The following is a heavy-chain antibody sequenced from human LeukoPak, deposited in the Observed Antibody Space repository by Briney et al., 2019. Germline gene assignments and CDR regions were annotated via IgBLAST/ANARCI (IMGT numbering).Heavy chain of an antibody. V-gene: IGHV4-59*01. J-gene: IGHJ6*03. D-gene: IGHD6-6*01. Sequence: SETLSLTCTVSGGSISSYYWSWIRQPPGKGLEWIGYIYYSGSTNYNPFLKSRVTISVDTSKNQFSLKLSSVTAADTAVYYCARVEYSSSSGYYYYYMDVWGKGTTVTVSS. CDR2: IYYSGST. CDR1: GGSISSYY. CDR3: ARVEYSSSSGYYYYYMDV.